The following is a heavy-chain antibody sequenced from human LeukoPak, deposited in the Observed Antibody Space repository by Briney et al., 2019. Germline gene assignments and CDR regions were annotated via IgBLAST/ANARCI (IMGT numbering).Heavy chain of an antibody. CDR2: IYFSGST. Sequence: PSETLSLTCTVSGDSISSSNYYWGWIRQPPGKGLEWIGSIYFSGSTYYNPSLKSRVTISVDTSKNQFSLKLSSVTAADTAVYYCARPKKNYYGSGSYRNRYAFDIWGQGTMVTVSS. J-gene: IGHJ3*02. CDR1: GDSISSSNYY. V-gene: IGHV4-39*07. CDR3: ARPKKNYYGSGSYRNRYAFDI. D-gene: IGHD3-10*01.